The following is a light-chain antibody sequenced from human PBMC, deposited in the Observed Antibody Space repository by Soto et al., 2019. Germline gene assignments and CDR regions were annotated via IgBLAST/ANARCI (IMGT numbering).Light chain of an antibody. J-gene: IGKJ4*01. CDR3: QQSRGTSLT. CDR1: QSISDY. CDR2: ASS. V-gene: IGKV1-39*01. Sequence: DIQMTQSPSSLSASVGDRVTITCRASQSISDYLNWYQQKPGKAPNLLIYASSILQSGVPSRFSGSGSGTDFTLTITSLQPEDFVTYYCQQSRGTSLTFGGGTKVEVK.